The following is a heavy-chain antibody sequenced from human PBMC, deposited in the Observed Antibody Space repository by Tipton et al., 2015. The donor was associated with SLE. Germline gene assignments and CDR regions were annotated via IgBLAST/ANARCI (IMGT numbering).Heavy chain of an antibody. Sequence: LRLSCTVSGGSISSYYWSWIRQPPGKGLEWIGEINHSGSTNYNPSLKSRVTISVDTSKNQFSLKLSSVTAADTAVYYCARHEARGIAAPDYWGQGTLVTVSS. CDR3: ARHEARGIAAPDY. V-gene: IGHV4-34*01. CDR1: GGSISSYY. J-gene: IGHJ4*02. D-gene: IGHD6-13*01. CDR2: INHSGST.